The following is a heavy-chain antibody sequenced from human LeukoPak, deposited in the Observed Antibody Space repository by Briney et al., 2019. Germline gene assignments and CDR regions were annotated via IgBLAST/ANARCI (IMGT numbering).Heavy chain of an antibody. Sequence: PGGSLRLSCAASGFIFSTYDMSWVRQAPGKGLEWVSTIGSGGTTYYADSVKGRFTISRDNSKNSLYLQMNSLRAEDTAVYYCARGDSSGWYYFDYWGQGTLVTVSS. CDR2: IGSGGTT. V-gene: IGHV3-23*01. CDR3: ARGDSSGWYYFDY. CDR1: GFIFSTYD. D-gene: IGHD6-19*01. J-gene: IGHJ4*02.